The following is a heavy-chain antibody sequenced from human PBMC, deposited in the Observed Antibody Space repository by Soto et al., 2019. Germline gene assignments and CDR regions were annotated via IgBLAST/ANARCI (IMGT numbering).Heavy chain of an antibody. D-gene: IGHD5-18*01. J-gene: IGHJ4*02. CDR3: ARGDGHSYGSTFDC. V-gene: IGHV3-30*19. CDR1: GFTFSSYG. CDR2: ISYDGSNK. Sequence: GGSLRLSCAASGFTFSSYGMHWVRQAPGRGLQWVAFISYDGSNKYYADSVTGRFTISRDNSKNTLYLQMNSLRAEDTAVYYCARGDGHSYGSTFDCWGQGTLVTVSS.